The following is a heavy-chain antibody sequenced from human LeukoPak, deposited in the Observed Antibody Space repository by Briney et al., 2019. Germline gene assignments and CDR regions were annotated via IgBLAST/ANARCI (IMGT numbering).Heavy chain of an antibody. CDR2: ISGNGGDI. J-gene: IGHJ4*02. CDR3: ARDPRTVRI. V-gene: IGHV3-11*04. Sequence: GGSLRLSCAASGFTFSDNYMTWVRQAPGKGLEWLSYISGNGGDILYADSVKGRFTISRDNAKNLLYLQMGSLRVEDTAIYYCARDPRTVRIWGQGTLVTVSS. D-gene: IGHD1-1*01. CDR1: GFTFSDNY.